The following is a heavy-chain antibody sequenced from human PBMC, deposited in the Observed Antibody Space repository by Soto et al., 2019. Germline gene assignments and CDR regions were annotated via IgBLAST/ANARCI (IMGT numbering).Heavy chain of an antibody. CDR3: ARGSTTEKVDS. Sequence: SETLSLTCTVSGASISSYCWSWIRQPPGKGLEWIGYMYYSGSTNYNPSLKSRVTISVDTSKNQFSLKLTSVTAADTAVYYCARGSTTEKVDSWGQGTLVTVSS. D-gene: IGHD4-17*01. CDR2: MYYSGST. J-gene: IGHJ4*02. V-gene: IGHV4-59*08. CDR1: GASISSYC.